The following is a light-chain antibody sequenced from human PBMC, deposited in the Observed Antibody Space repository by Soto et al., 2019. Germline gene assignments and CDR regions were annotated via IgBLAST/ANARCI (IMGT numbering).Light chain of an antibody. Sequence: QSVLTQPPSVSGAPGQRVTISCTGSSSNIGAGYDVHWYQQLPGTAPKLLIYGNSNRPSGVPDRFSGSKSVTSASLAITGLPAEDEADYSCQSYDSSLSGYVFGTGTKLTVL. CDR1: SSNIGAGYD. CDR3: QSYDSSLSGYV. CDR2: GNS. V-gene: IGLV1-40*01. J-gene: IGLJ1*01.